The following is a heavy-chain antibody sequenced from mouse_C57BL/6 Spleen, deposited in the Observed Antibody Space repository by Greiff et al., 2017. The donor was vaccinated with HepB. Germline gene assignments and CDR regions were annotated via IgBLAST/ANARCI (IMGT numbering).Heavy chain of an antibody. V-gene: IGHV5-17*01. CDR1: GFTFSDYG. J-gene: IGHJ1*03. CDR2: ISSGSSTI. D-gene: IGHD1-1*01. Sequence: EVHLVESGGGLVKPGGSLKLSCAASGFTFSDYGMHWVRQAPEKGLEWVAYISSGSSTIYYTDKVKGPLTLTRDNATNTLSLQMTSLRSEDPAMYYCARRALYSGIYWYFDVWGTGTTVTVSS. CDR3: ARRALYSGIYWYFDV.